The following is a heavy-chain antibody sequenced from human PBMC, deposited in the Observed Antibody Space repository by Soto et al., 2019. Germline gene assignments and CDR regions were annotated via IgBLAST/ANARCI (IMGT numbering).Heavy chain of an antibody. CDR3: TSGIDVWSGYHRYDLDY. D-gene: IGHD3-3*01. J-gene: IGHJ4*02. CDR1: GFIFSDSA. Sequence: EVQLVESGGGLVQPGGSLKLSCAASGFIFSDSALHWVRQASGKGLEWVGRIRRKANNYATTYAASVEGRFSISRDDSKNTAYLQMNSLKTEDTAISYCTSGIDVWSGYHRYDLDYWGQGTLVTVSS. V-gene: IGHV3-73*02. CDR2: IRRKANNYAT.